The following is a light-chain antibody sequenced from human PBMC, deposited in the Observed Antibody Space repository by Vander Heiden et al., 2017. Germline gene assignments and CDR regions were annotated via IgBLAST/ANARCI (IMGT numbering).Light chain of an antibody. CDR1: SSNIGRNT. CDR3: AAWDDNLNGVV. CDR2: TNN. Sequence: QSVLTQPPSASVTPGQRVTISCSGSSSNIGRNTVNWYQQLPGTAPNLLIYTNNERPSGVPDRFSGSKSGTSASLAISGLQSEDEADYYCAAWDDNLNGVVFGGGTKLTVL. J-gene: IGLJ2*01. V-gene: IGLV1-44*01.